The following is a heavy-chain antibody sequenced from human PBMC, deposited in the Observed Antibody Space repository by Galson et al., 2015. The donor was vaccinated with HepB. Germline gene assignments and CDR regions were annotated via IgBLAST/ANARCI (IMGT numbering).Heavy chain of an antibody. D-gene: IGHD3-22*01. Sequence: SLRLSCAASGFTFSSYEMNWVRQAPGKGLEWVSYISSSGSTIYYADSVKGRYTISRDNAKNSLYLQMNSLRAEDTAVYYCARGGYDSSGYDYWGQGTLVTVSS. J-gene: IGHJ4*02. CDR2: ISSSGSTI. CDR3: ARGGYDSSGYDY. CDR1: GFTFSSYE. V-gene: IGHV3-48*03.